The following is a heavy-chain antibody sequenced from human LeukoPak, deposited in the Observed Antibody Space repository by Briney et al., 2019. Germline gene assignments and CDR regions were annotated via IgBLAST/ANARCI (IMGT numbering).Heavy chain of an antibody. CDR2: IRYDGSNK. J-gene: IGHJ4*02. CDR3: AKDRVRGSSSCSDY. Sequence: PGGSLRLSCAASGFTFSSYGMHWVRQAPGKGLEWVAFIRYDGSNKYYADSVKGRFTISRDNSKNTLYLQMNSLRAEDTAVYYCAKDRVRGSSSCSDYWGQGTLVTVSS. CDR1: GFTFSSYG. V-gene: IGHV3-30*02. D-gene: IGHD6-13*01.